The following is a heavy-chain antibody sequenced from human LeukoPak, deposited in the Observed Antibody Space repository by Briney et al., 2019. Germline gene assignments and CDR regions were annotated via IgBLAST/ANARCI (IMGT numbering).Heavy chain of an antibody. CDR3: ARHSSSWTNWFDP. J-gene: IGHJ5*02. D-gene: IGHD6-13*01. Sequence: PSETLSLTCTVSGGSISNHYWSWIRQPPGKGLECIGYIYYSGSTNYNPSLKSRVIISVDTSKNQFSLKLTSVTAADTAVYYCARHSSSWTNWFDPWGQGTLVTVSS. V-gene: IGHV4-59*08. CDR1: GGSISNHY. CDR2: IYYSGST.